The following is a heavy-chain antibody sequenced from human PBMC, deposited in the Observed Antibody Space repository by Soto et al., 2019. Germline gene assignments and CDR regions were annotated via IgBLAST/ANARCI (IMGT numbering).Heavy chain of an antibody. CDR2: ISSSSSYI. D-gene: IGHD3-22*01. Sequence: EVQLVESGGGLVKPGGSLRLSCAASGFTFSSYSMNWVRQAPGKGLAWVSSISSSSSYIYYADSVKGRFTISRDNAKNSRYLQMNSLRAEDTAVYYCARDLTSHYYDSSGYSFDYWGQGTLVTVSS. V-gene: IGHV3-21*01. J-gene: IGHJ4*02. CDR1: GFTFSSYS. CDR3: ARDLTSHYYDSSGYSFDY.